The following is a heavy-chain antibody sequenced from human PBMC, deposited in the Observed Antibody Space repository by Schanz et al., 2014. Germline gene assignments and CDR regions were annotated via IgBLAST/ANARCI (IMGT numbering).Heavy chain of an antibody. J-gene: IGHJ4*02. CDR3: ARGTDWNLHY. D-gene: IGHD1-1*01. Sequence: EVQLLESGGGLVQPGGSLRLSCAASGFTFSSYAMSWVRQAPEKGLEWVSALSGSGGSTYYADSVKGRFTISRDSGQNSLYLQMTSLRAGDTAVYYCARGTDWNLHYWGQGALVTVSS. V-gene: IGHV3-23*01. CDR1: GFTFSSYA. CDR2: LSGSGGST.